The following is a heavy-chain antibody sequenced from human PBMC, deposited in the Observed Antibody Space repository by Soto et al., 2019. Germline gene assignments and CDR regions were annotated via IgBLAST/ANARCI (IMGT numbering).Heavy chain of an antibody. CDR1: GFTFSSYA. D-gene: IGHD5-18*01. Sequence: GGSLRLSCAASGFTFSSYAMHWVRQAPGKGLEWVAVISYDGGNKYYADSVKGRFTISRDNSKNTLYLQMNSLRGEDTAVYYCARVAPVDTAMPFDYWGQGTLVTVSS. CDR3: ARVAPVDTAMPFDY. J-gene: IGHJ4*02. V-gene: IGHV3-30-3*01. CDR2: ISYDGGNK.